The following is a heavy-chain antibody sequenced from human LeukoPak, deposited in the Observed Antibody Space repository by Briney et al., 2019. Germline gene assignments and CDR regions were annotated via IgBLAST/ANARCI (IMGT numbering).Heavy chain of an antibody. Sequence: GGSLRLSCAASGFSFSSYSMIWVRQAPGKALEWVSSISSGSTYKAYTGSVKGRFAVSRDNARNSLFLQMDSLGVEDTAVYYCARDAFMDGGEDYWGQGILVTVSS. D-gene: IGHD4-23*01. CDR3: ARDAFMDGGEDY. V-gene: IGHV3-21*01. J-gene: IGHJ4*02. CDR2: ISSGSTYK. CDR1: GFSFSSYS.